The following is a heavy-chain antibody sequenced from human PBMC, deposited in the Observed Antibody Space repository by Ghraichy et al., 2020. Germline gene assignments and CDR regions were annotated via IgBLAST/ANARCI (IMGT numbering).Heavy chain of an antibody. CDR1: GFTFSKNA. CDR3: AKNYYYGGNSCFDY. V-gene: IGHV3-23*01. J-gene: IGHJ4*02. CDR2: ISGSGGST. Sequence: GGSLRLSCAASGFTFSKNAMSWVRQAPGKGLEWVSAISGSGGSTYYADPVKGRFTISRDNSKSTLYLQMNSLRAEDTAVYYCAKNYYYGGNSCFDYWGQGTLVTVSP. D-gene: IGHD4-23*01.